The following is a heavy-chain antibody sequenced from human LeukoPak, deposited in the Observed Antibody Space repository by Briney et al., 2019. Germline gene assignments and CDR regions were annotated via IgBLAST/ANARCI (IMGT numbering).Heavy chain of an antibody. D-gene: IGHD2-21*01. Sequence: AGGSLRLSCAASGYSFRSHAVHWVRQAPGKGLEWEAQIWSGGNYAYYGDSVEGRFFISRDDSQNTAYLKMNSVGVDDTAVYYCARDGQGIGPYGFDRWGRGTLVTVSS. CDR3: ARDGQGIGPYGFDR. CDR2: IWSGGNYA. J-gene: IGHJ4*02. CDR1: GYSFRSHA. V-gene: IGHV3-33*01.